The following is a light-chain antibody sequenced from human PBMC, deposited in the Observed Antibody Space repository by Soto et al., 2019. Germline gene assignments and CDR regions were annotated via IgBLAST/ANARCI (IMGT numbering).Light chain of an antibody. J-gene: IGKJ1*01. CDR1: QSISAW. V-gene: IGKV1-5*03. Sequence: DIQMTQSPSTLSASVGDRVTITCRASQSISAWLAWYQQKPGKAPKLLIYKASSLESGVPSRFSDSGSGTEFTLTISSLQPDDFATYYCQQYNNYGSWTFGQGTKVEIK. CDR2: KAS. CDR3: QQYNNYGSWT.